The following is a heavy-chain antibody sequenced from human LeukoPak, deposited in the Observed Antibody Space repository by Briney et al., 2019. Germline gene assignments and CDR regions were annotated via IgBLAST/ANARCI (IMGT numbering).Heavy chain of an antibody. J-gene: IGHJ4*02. CDR2: TNPNSGGT. Sequence: ASVKVSCKASGYTFTGYYMHWVRQAPGQGLEWMGWTNPNSGGTNYAQKFQGRVTMTRDTSISTAYMELSRLRSDDTAVYYCARPKRVGATSDYWGQGTLVTVSS. D-gene: IGHD1-26*01. CDR3: ARPKRVGATSDY. V-gene: IGHV1-2*02. CDR1: GYTFTGYY.